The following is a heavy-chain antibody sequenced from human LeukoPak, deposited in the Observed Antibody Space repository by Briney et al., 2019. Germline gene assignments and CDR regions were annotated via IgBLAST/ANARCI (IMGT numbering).Heavy chain of an antibody. Sequence: SETLSLTCTVSGGSISSYYGSWIRQPPGEGLEWIGYIYYSGTTQYNPSLKSRVTISIDTSKSQFSLKLTSMTAADTAVYYCARAACSSTSCYAGYYYGMDVWGQGTTVTVSS. J-gene: IGHJ6*02. D-gene: IGHD2-2*01. CDR3: ARAACSSTSCYAGYYYGMDV. CDR2: IYYSGTT. V-gene: IGHV4-59*06. CDR1: GGSISSYY.